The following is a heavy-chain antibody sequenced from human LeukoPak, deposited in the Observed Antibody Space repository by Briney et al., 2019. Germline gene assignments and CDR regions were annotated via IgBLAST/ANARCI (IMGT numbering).Heavy chain of an antibody. V-gene: IGHV4-4*07. D-gene: IGHD2-21*02. CDR3: ARDLGSIVVVTGYFDY. Sequence: SETLSLTXTVSGGSISSYYWSWIRQTAGKGLEWIGRIYTSGSTNYNPSLKSRVTMSVDTSKNQFSLKLSSVTAADTAVYYCARDLGSIVVVTGYFDYWGQGTLVTVSS. CDR2: IYTSGST. CDR1: GGSISSYY. J-gene: IGHJ4*02.